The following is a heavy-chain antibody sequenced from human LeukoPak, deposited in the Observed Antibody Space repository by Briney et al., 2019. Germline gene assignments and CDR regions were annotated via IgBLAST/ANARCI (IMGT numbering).Heavy chain of an antibody. Sequence: PGGSLRPSCAASGFTFSSYAMSWVRQAPGKGLEWVSAISGSGGSTYYADSVKGRFTISRDNSKNTLYLQMNTLRAEDTAVYYCAKVLVVVAASCFDYWGKGTLVTVSS. CDR2: ISGSGGST. D-gene: IGHD2-15*01. V-gene: IGHV3-23*01. J-gene: IGHJ4*02. CDR1: GFTFSSYA. CDR3: AKVLVVVAASCFDY.